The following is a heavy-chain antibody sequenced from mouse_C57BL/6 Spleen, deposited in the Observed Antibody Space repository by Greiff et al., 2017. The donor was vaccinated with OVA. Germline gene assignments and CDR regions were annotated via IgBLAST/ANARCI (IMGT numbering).Heavy chain of an antibody. CDR1: GYSITSGYY. CDR2: ISYDGSN. J-gene: IGHJ3*01. V-gene: IGHV3-6*01. D-gene: IGHD1-1*01. CDR3: ARGGIHGSSYEFAY. Sequence: EVQLVESGPGLVKPSQSLSLTCSVTGYSITSGYYWNWIRQFPGNKLEWMGYISYDGSNNYNPSLKNRISITRDTSKNQFFLKLNSVTTEDTATYYCARGGIHGSSYEFAYWGQGTLVTVSA.